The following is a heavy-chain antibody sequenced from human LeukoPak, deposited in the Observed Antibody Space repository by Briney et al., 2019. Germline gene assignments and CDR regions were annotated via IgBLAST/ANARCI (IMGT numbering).Heavy chain of an antibody. CDR1: GFTFGKYW. Sequence: QPGGSLRLSCVASGFTFGKYWMHWVRQAPGKELVCISRINNDGSTVYADSVAGRFTTSRDNARDTLYLQMNSLRVEDTAVYYCARDYYGSIDLWGQGTLVTVSS. D-gene: IGHD3-10*01. CDR3: ARDYYGSIDL. CDR2: INNDGST. J-gene: IGHJ1*01. V-gene: IGHV3-74*01.